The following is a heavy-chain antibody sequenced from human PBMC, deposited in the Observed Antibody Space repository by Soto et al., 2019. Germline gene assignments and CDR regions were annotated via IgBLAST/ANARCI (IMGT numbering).Heavy chain of an antibody. Sequence: QITLKESGPALVKPTQTLTLTCTISGFSLNTSGVGVGWIRQPPGKALEWLALIYWSDEKRYSPSLKTRLTITKDTSKNQVVLTMTNMDPVDTATYYCARRPPYTNSLDYCGQGTLVTVSS. V-gene: IGHV2-5*01. J-gene: IGHJ4*02. CDR1: GFSLNTSGVG. CDR2: IYWSDEK. CDR3: ARRPPYTNSLDY. D-gene: IGHD4-4*01.